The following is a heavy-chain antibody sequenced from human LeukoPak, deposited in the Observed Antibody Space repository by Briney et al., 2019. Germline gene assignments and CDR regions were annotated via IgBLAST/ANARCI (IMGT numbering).Heavy chain of an antibody. CDR1: GYTFTSYG. CDR3: ARDTADDAFDI. CDR2: INPNSGGT. J-gene: IGHJ3*02. Sequence: GASVKVSCKASGYTFTSYGISWVRQAPGQGLEWMGWINPNSGGTNYAQKFQGRVTMTRDTSISTAYMELSRLRSDDTAVYYCARDTADDAFDIWGQGTMVTVSS. V-gene: IGHV1-2*02.